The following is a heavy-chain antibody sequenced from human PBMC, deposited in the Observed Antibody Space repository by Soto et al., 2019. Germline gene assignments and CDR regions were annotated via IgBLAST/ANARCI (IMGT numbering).Heavy chain of an antibody. CDR1: EFKFTSYF. CDR2: IYPGDADT. V-gene: IGHV5-51*01. CDR3: ARGPIDYYYYGLDV. Sequence: GGTRNIGCLGSEFKFTSYFFGGGGLMHRKGLEWMGIIYPGDADTRYSPSCKGQVTTAADKSISTAYLQWSSLKASDIAMYYCARGPIDYYYYGLDVWGQGTTVTVSS. J-gene: IGHJ6*02.